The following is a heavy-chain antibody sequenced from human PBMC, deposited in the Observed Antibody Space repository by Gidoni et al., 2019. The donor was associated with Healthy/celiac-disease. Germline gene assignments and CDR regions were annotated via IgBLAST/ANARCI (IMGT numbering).Heavy chain of an antibody. CDR2: IIPIFGTA. D-gene: IGHD2-2*01. J-gene: IGHJ4*02. CDR3: ARGLSSTSWRSLLYYFDY. CDR1: GGTFSSYA. Sequence: QVQLVQSGAEVKKPGSSVKVSCKASGGTFSSYAISWVRQAPGQGLEWMGGIIPIFGTANYAQKFQGRVTITADESTSTAYMELSSLRSEDTAVYYCARGLSSTSWRSLLYYFDYWGQGTLVTVSS. V-gene: IGHV1-69*01.